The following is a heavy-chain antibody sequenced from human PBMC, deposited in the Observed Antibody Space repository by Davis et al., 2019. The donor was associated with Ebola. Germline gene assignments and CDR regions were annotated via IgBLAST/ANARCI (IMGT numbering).Heavy chain of an antibody. D-gene: IGHD5-12*01. V-gene: IGHV3-33*01. Sequence: PGGSLRLSCAASGFTFSSYGLHWVRQAPGKGLEGVAVIWYDDKNKYHRDAVKGRFTISRDNYKNTLYLQMNSLRAEDTAVYYCARHGYSGHDYRAYFYGMDVWGQGTTVTVTS. CDR3: ARHGYSGHDYRAYFYGMDV. J-gene: IGHJ6*02. CDR1: GFTFSSYG. CDR2: IWYDDKNK.